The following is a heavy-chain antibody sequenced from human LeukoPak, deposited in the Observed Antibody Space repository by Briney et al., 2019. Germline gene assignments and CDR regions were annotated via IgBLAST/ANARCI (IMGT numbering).Heavy chain of an antibody. CDR2: IYTSGST. CDR1: GGSISSGSYY. V-gene: IGHV4-61*02. Sequence: SQTLSLTCTVSGGSISSGSYYWSWIRQPAGKGLGWIGRIYTSGSTNYNPSLKSRVTISVYTSKNQFSLKLSSVTAADTAVYYCAREYYYDSSGPGDYFDYWGQGTLVTVSS. D-gene: IGHD3-22*01. J-gene: IGHJ4*02. CDR3: AREYYYDSSGPGDYFDY.